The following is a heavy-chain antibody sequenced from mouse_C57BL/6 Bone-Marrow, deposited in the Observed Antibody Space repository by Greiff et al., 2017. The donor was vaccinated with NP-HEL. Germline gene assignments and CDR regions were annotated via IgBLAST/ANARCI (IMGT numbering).Heavy chain of an antibody. CDR2: ISSGSSTI. CDR1: GFTFSDYG. Sequence: EVKLMESGGGLVKPGGSLKLSCAASGFTFSDYGMHWVRQAPEKGLEWVAYISSGSSTIYYADTVKGRFTISRDNAKNTLFLQMTSLRSEDTAMYYCARDYYGSSSPYAMDYWGQGTSVTVSS. V-gene: IGHV5-17*01. CDR3: ARDYYGSSSPYAMDY. J-gene: IGHJ4*01. D-gene: IGHD1-1*01.